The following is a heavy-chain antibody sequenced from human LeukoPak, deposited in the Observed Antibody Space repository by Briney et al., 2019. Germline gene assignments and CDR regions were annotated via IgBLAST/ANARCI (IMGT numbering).Heavy chain of an antibody. CDR3: ARAFYGYYYMDV. CDR1: GGTFNSSG. D-gene: IGHD3-10*01. Sequence: SVKVSCKASGGTFNSSGISWVRQAPGQGLEWMGGIISFFGAAHHIQKFQGRLTITADESTSTAYMELSSLTSEDTAVYYCARAFYGYYYMDVWGKGTTVTVSS. J-gene: IGHJ6*03. V-gene: IGHV1-69*13. CDR2: IISFFGAA.